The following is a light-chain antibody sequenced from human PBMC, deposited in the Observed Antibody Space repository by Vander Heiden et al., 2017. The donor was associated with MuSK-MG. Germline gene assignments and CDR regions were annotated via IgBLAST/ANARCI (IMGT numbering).Light chain of an antibody. V-gene: IGKV1-39*01. CDR3: QQSYSTPQT. CDR1: QSISSY. CDR2: AAS. Sequence: DIQMTPSPSSLSASVGDRVTITCRASQSISSYLNWYQQKPGKAPKLLIYAASSLQSGVPERFSGSGSGTDFTLTISSLQPEDFATYYCQQSYSTPQTFGQGTKLEIK. J-gene: IGKJ2*01.